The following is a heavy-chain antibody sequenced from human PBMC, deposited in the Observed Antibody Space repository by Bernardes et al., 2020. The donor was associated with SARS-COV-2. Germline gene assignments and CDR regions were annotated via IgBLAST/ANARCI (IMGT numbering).Heavy chain of an antibody. CDR3: ATSLVYSLLIPDY. CDR1: GYRFSGYY. CDR2: INPNSGDT. J-gene: IGHJ4*02. Sequence: ASVKVSCKASGYRFSGYYMHWVRQAPGQGLEWMGWINPNSGDTNYAQKFQGRVTMTRDTSTDTAYMELSSLRSEDTAVYYCATSLVYSLLIPDYWGQGTLVTVSS. V-gene: IGHV1-2*02. D-gene: IGHD2-8*01.